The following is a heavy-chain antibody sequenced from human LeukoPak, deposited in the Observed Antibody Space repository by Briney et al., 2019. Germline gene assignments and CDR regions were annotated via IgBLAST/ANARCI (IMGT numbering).Heavy chain of an antibody. CDR3: ARDSSKLHCSSTSCYQYYFDY. D-gene: IGHD2-2*01. V-gene: IGHV3-30-3*01. J-gene: IGHJ4*02. Sequence: GGSLRLSCAASGFTFSSYAMHWVRQAPGKGLEWVAVISFDGSNEHYADSVKGRFTISRDNSKNTLFLQENSLRAEDRAVYYCARDSSKLHCSSTSCYQYYFDYWGQGTLVTVPS. CDR2: ISFDGSNE. CDR1: GFTFSSYA.